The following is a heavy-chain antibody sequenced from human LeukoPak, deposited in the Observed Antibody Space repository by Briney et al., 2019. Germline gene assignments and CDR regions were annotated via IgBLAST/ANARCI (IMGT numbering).Heavy chain of an antibody. CDR3: AIARAYYYDSSGYPRGWCDP. D-gene: IGHD3-22*01. V-gene: IGHV3-74*01. CDR1: GFTFSRYW. Sequence: GGSLRLSCAASGFTFSRYWMHWVRQAPGKGLVWVSRINSDGSSTSYADSVKGRFTISRDNAKNTLYLQMNSLRAEDTAVYYCAIARAYYYDSSGYPRGWCDPWGQGTLVTVSS. CDR2: INSDGSST. J-gene: IGHJ5*02.